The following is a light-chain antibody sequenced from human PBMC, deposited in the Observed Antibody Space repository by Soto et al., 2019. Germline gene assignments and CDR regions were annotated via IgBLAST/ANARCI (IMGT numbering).Light chain of an antibody. J-gene: IGKJ4*01. CDR3: QHYSSYPIA. CDR1: QSITYW. V-gene: IGKV1-5*03. CDR2: QAS. Sequence: DIQMTQSPSTLSASVGDSVTITCRASQSITYWLAWYQQRPGKAPNLLVYQASNLQSGVTSRFSGSGWGTEFTLTISSLQPDDFATYYWQHYSSYPIAFGGGTRVEIK.